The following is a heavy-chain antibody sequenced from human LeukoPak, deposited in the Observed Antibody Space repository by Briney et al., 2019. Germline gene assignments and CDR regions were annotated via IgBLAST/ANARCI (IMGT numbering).Heavy chain of an antibody. CDR2: ISSSSSTI. Sequence: PGGSLRLSCAASGFTFSSYSMNWVRQAPGKGLEWVSYISSSSSTIYYADSVKGRFTISRDNAKNTLYLQMNSLRAEDTAVYYCARDPIDEEMATIQDYYYGMDVWGQGTTVTVSS. CDR3: ARDPIDEEMATIQDYYYGMDV. D-gene: IGHD5-24*01. J-gene: IGHJ6*02. V-gene: IGHV3-48*04. CDR1: GFTFSSYS.